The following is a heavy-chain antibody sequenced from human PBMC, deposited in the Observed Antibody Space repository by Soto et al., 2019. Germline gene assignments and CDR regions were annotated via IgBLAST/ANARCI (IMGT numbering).Heavy chain of an antibody. CDR2: ISYDGSNK. Sequence: SLRLSCAPSGFTFSSYAMHWVRQAPGKGLEWVAVISYDGSNKYYADSVKGRFTISRDNSKSTLYLQMNSLRAEDTAVYYCARDLGTNIVVVTATPYDAFDIWGQGTMVTVSS. D-gene: IGHD2-21*02. CDR3: ARDLGTNIVVVTATPYDAFDI. J-gene: IGHJ3*02. CDR1: GFTFSSYA. V-gene: IGHV3-30-3*01.